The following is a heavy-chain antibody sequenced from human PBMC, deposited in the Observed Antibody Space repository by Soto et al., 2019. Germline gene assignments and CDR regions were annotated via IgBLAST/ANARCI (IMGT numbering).Heavy chain of an antibody. V-gene: IGHV3-30*14. CDR2: ISYDGSNK. J-gene: IGHJ4*02. Sequence: PWGSLGVSCASSVFTFSSYAMHWVRQAPGKGLEWVAVISYDGSNKYYADSVKGRFTISIDNSKNTLYLQMNSLRAEDTAVYYCARALDYAWGSSTRDWGQGTLVTVSS. CDR1: VFTFSSYA. D-gene: IGHD3-16*01. CDR3: ARALDYAWGSSTRD.